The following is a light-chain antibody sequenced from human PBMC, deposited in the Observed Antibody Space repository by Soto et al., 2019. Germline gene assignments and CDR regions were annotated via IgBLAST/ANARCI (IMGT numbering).Light chain of an antibody. Sequence: DIQMTQSPSSLSASVGDRVTITCRASQSISSYLNWYQQKPGKAPKLLIYAASSLQSGVPSRSSGSGSGTDFTLTISSLQPEDFATYYCQQSYSTQLTFGGGTKVEIK. V-gene: IGKV1-39*01. J-gene: IGKJ4*01. CDR1: QSISSY. CDR2: AAS. CDR3: QQSYSTQLT.